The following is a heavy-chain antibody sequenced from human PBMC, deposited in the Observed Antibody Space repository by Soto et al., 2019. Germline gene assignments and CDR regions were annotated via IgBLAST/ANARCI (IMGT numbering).Heavy chain of an antibody. V-gene: IGHV5-51*01. CDR3: ARREPYSYGYGYYYGMDV. D-gene: IGHD5-18*01. Sequence: PGESLKISCKGSGYSFTSYWIGWVRQMPGKGLEWMGIIYPGDSDTRYSPSFQGQVTISADKSISTAYLQWSSLKASDTAMYYCARREPYSYGYGYYYGMDVWGQGTTVTVSS. CDR2: IYPGDSDT. J-gene: IGHJ6*02. CDR1: GYSFTSYW.